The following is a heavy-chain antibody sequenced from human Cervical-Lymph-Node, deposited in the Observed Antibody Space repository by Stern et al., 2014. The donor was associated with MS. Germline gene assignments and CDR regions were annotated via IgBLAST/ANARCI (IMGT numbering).Heavy chain of an antibody. Sequence: QVQLQESGPGLLKPSETLSLTCTVSGGSMRSYHWGWIRQPPGKGLEWIGSIYYSGSTYYNPSLKSRVTISVDTSQIQFSLRLTSVTAADTAVYYCARQGYCSGGSCYYWYFDLWGRGTLVTVSS. CDR2: IYYSGST. CDR1: GGSMRSYH. V-gene: IGHV4-39*01. CDR3: ARQGYCSGGSCYYWYFDL. J-gene: IGHJ2*01. D-gene: IGHD2-15*01.